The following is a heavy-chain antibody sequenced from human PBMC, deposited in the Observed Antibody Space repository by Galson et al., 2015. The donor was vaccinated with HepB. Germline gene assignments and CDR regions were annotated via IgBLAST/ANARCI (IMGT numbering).Heavy chain of an antibody. CDR2: INHSGST. D-gene: IGHD2-8*02. CDR1: GGSFSGYY. V-gene: IGHV4-34*01. J-gene: IGHJ5*02. CDR3: ARGWWPHKGWFDP. Sequence: ETLSLTCAVYGGSFSGYYWSWIRQPPGKGLEWIGEINHSGSTNYNPSLKSRVTISVDTSKNQFSLKLSSVTAADTAVYYCARGWWPHKGWFDPWGQGTLVTVSS.